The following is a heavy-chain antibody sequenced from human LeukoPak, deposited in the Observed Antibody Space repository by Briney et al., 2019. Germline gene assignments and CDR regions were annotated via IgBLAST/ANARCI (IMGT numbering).Heavy chain of an antibody. CDR3: AKPEMEYSSSWYLFDY. J-gene: IGHJ4*02. D-gene: IGHD6-13*01. CDR2: ISGGGGST. CDR1: GFTFSSYA. V-gene: IGHV3-23*01. Sequence: PGGSLRLSCAASGFTFSSYAMSWVRQTPGKGLEWVSAISGGGGSTYYADSVKGRFTISRDNSKNTLYLQMNSLRVEDTAVYYCAKPEMEYSSSWYLFDYWGQGTLVTVSS.